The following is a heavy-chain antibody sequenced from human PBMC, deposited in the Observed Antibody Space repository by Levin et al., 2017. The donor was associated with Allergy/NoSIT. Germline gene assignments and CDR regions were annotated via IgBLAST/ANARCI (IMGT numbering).Heavy chain of an antibody. V-gene: IGHV3-30*04. CDR2: ISFDGSNK. CDR1: GFTLSSYA. CDR3: ARDSSGWYVPDY. D-gene: IGHD6-19*01. J-gene: IGHJ4*02. Sequence: GGSLRLSCAASGFTLSSYAMHWVRQAPGKGLEWVALISFDGSNKYYADSVKGRFTISRNNSKNMLYVQMNSLRVEDTAVYFCARDSSGWYVPDYWGQGTLVTVSS.